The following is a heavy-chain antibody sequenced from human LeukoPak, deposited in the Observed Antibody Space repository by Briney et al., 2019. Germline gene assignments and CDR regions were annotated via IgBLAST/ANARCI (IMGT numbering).Heavy chain of an antibody. CDR3: ARDYSYGLDY. V-gene: IGHV3-74*01. Sequence: GGSVRLFCAASGFTFSNSWMHWAREVSGKGLVWVSHINSDGTSTTYADSVRGRFTISRDNAKNTVYLQMNSLRAEDMAVYYCARDYSYGLDYWGQGTLVAVSS. CDR2: INSDGTST. CDR1: GFTFSNSW. D-gene: IGHD3-16*02. J-gene: IGHJ4*02.